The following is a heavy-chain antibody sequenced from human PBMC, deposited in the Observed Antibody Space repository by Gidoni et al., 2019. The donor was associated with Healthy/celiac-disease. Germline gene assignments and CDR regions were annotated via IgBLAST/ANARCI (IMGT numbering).Heavy chain of an antibody. D-gene: IGHD2-21*02. J-gene: IGHJ4*02. CDR2: ISSSGSTI. Sequence: EVQLVESGGGLVQPGGSLRLSCAASGFTFSSYEMNWGRQAPGKGLEWVSYISSSGSTIYYADSVKGRFTISRDNAKNSLHLQMNSLRAEDTAVYYCARDGTCGGDCYSSGDFDYWGQGTLVTVSS. V-gene: IGHV3-48*03. CDR3: ARDGTCGGDCYSSGDFDY. CDR1: GFTFSSYE.